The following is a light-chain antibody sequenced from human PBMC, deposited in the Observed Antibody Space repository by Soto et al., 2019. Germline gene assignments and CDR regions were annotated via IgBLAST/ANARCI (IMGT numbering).Light chain of an antibody. J-gene: IGKJ4*01. Sequence: EIQLTQSPSTLSVSVGERATLTCRASQSIISGLAWYQRKPGKAPKLLIYEASSLESGIPSRFSGSGSGTEFTLTISSLQPDDFAAYYCQQYNSYSSLTFGGGTKVDIK. CDR3: QQYNSYSSLT. V-gene: IGKV1-5*03. CDR1: QSIISG. CDR2: EAS.